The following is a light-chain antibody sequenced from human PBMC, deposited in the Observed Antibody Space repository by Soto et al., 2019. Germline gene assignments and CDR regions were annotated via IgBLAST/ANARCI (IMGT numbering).Light chain of an antibody. J-gene: IGKJ4*01. CDR1: QSVSSTY. Sequence: EIVLTQSPGTLSLSPGXRATLSCRASQSVSSTYLAWYQQKPGQAPRLLIYGASTRAIGIPDRFSGSGSGTDFTLTISRLEPEDFAVYYCQQYGSPLTFGGGTKVETK. V-gene: IGKV3-20*01. CDR2: GAS. CDR3: QQYGSPLT.